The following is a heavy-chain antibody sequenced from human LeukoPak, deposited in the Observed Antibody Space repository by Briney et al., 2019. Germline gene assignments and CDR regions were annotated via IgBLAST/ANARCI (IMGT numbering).Heavy chain of an antibody. CDR1: GFTFSSYA. Sequence: PGGSLRLSCAASGFTFSSYAMSWVRQAPGKGLEWVSAISGSGGSTYYADSVKGRFTISRDNSKNTLYLQMNSLRAEDTAVYYCARSGGYYYDSSGYYASDYYGMDVWGQGTTVTVSS. D-gene: IGHD3-22*01. CDR3: ARSGGYYYDSSGYYASDYYGMDV. V-gene: IGHV3-23*01. J-gene: IGHJ6*02. CDR2: ISGSGGST.